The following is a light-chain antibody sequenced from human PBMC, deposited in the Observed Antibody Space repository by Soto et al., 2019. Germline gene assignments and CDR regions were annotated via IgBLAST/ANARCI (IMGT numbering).Light chain of an antibody. CDR1: SSDVGGYNY. J-gene: IGLJ3*02. V-gene: IGLV2-8*01. CDR2: EVT. Sequence: LTPPPSASGSPGQSVTISCTGTSSDVGGYNYVSWYQQYPGRAPKLMIYEVTKRPSGVPDRFSCSKSGNSASLTVFGLQAEDEADYYCSSYAASNNFYFVFGGGTKVTVL. CDR3: SSYAASNNFYFV.